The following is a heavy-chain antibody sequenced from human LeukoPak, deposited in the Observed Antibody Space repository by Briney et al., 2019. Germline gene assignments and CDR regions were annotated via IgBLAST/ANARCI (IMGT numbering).Heavy chain of an antibody. CDR2: INTNTGNP. CDR1: GYTFNKYA. D-gene: IGHD3-10*01. Sequence: ASVKVSCKPSGYTFNKYAINWVRQAPGQGLEWMGWINTNTGNPSYARGFTGRFVFFLDTSVSTAYLQISSLKAEDTAVYYCARDLRVLRYAPNFFDYWGQGTLVTVSS. CDR3: ARDLRVLRYAPNFFDY. J-gene: IGHJ4*02. V-gene: IGHV7-4-1*02.